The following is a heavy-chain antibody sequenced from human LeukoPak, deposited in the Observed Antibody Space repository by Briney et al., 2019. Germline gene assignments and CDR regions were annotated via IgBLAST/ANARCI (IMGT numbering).Heavy chain of an antibody. J-gene: IGHJ4*02. CDR1: GFSFSNSA. V-gene: IGHV3-23*01. D-gene: IGHD3-10*01. Sequence: GGSLRLSCAASGFSFSNSAMSWVRQAPGMGLEWVSVVSTNGDVTFYADSVKGRFTISRDNSKNTLFLQMNSLRAEDTAVYYCAKLSLSGRSQSADYWGQGTLVTVSS. CDR2: VSTNGDVT. CDR3: AKLSLSGRSQSADY.